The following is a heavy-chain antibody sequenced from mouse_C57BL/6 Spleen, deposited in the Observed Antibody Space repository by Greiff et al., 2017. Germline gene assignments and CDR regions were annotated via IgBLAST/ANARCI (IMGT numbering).Heavy chain of an antibody. CDR2: INYDGSST. D-gene: IGHD3-3*01. CDR3: ARGDGWYFDV. J-gene: IGHJ1*03. CDR1: GFTFSDYY. Sequence: DVQLVESEGGLVQPGSSMKLSCTASGFTFSDYYMAWVRQVPEKGLEWVANINYDGSSTYYLDSLKSRFIISRDNAKNILYLQMSSLKSEDTATYYCARGDGWYFDVWGTGTTVTVSS. V-gene: IGHV5-16*01.